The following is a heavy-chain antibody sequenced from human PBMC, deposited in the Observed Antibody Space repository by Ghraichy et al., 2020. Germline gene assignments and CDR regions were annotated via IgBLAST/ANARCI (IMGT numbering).Heavy chain of an antibody. CDR1: GDSVSSNSAA. Sequence: SQTLSLTCAISGDSVSSNSAAWNWIRQSPSRGLEWLGRTYYRSKWYNDYAVSVKSRITINPDTSKNQFSLQLNSVTPEDTAVYYCARETASDRERTTYYYSYMDVGAKGPRSPSP. CDR3: ARETASDRERTTYYYSYMDV. J-gene: IGHJ6*03. V-gene: IGHV6-1*01. CDR2: TYYRSKWYN. D-gene: IGHD1-7*01.